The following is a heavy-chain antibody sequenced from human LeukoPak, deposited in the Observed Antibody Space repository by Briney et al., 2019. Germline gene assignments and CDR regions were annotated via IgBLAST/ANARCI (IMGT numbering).Heavy chain of an antibody. CDR2: IYYSGST. V-gene: IGHV4-39*01. D-gene: IGHD4-17*01. Sequence: PSETLSLTCTVSGGSISSGGYYWSWIRQPPGKGLEWIGTIYYSGSTYYTPSLKSRVTISVDTSKNQFSLKLSSMTAADTAVYYCARSPGTVFDYWGQGTLVTVSS. CDR1: GGSISSGGYY. J-gene: IGHJ4*02. CDR3: ARSPGTVFDY.